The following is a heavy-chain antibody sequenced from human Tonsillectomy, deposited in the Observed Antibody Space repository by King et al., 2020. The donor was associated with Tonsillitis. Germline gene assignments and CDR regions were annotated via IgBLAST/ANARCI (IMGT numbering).Heavy chain of an antibody. J-gene: IGHJ3*02. Sequence: QLVQSGAEVKKPGASVKVSCKASGYTFTGYYMHWVRQAPGQGLEWMGWINPNSGGTNYAQKFQGRGTMTRVTSHSTAYMELGRLRSDDTALYYCARSSCSSTSCYTGDAFDIWGQGTMVTVSS. D-gene: IGHD2-2*02. CDR3: ARSSCSSTSCYTGDAFDI. V-gene: IGHV1-2*02. CDR2: INPNSGGT. CDR1: GYTFTGYY.